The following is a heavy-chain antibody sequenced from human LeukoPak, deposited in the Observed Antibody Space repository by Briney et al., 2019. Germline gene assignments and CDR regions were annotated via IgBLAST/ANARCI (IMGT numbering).Heavy chain of an antibody. CDR3: ARVAAGGWFDP. J-gene: IGHJ5*02. CDR1: AYSFTPYA. V-gene: IGHV1-3*03. Sequence: GASVKVSCKTSAYSFTPYAMHWVRQAPGQRLEWMGWINAGNGHTKYSQEFQGRLTITRDTSANIVYMDLSSLRSEDMAVYYCARVAAGGWFDPWGQGTLVTVSS. CDR2: INAGNGHT. D-gene: IGHD6-25*01.